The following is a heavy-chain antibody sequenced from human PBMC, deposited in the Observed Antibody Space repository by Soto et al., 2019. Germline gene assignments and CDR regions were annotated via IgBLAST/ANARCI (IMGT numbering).Heavy chain of an antibody. CDR1: GYTFTGYY. CDR2: INPNSGGT. Sequence: QVQLVQSGAEVKKPGASVKVSCKASGYTFTGYYMHWVRQAPGQGLEWMGWINPNSGGTNYAQKFQGRVTMTRDTSIGTAYMELSRLRSDDTAVYYCARAQSYYGSGSYYYYGMDVWGQGTTVTVSS. J-gene: IGHJ6*02. CDR3: ARAQSYYGSGSYYYYGMDV. D-gene: IGHD3-10*01. V-gene: IGHV1-2*02.